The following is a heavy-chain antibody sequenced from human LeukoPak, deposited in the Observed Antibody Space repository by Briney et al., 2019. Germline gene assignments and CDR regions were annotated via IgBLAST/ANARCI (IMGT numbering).Heavy chain of an antibody. Sequence: GGSLRLSCTASGFTFGDYAMSWVRQAPGKGLEWVGFIRNKAYGGTTEYAASVKGRFTISRDDSKSIAYLQMNSLKTEDTAVYYCTREGRYCSSTSCYGGGYYYYGMDVWGQGTTVTVSS. J-gene: IGHJ6*02. CDR2: IRNKAYGGTT. CDR1: GFTFGDYA. D-gene: IGHD2-2*01. V-gene: IGHV3-49*04. CDR3: TREGRYCSSTSCYGGGYYYYGMDV.